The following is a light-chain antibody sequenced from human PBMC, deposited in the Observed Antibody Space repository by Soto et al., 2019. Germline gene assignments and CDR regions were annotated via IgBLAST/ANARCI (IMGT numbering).Light chain of an antibody. Sequence: EIVMTQSSATLSVSPGERATLSCRASQSVSSNLAWYQQKPGQAPRLLIYGASSRATGIPDRFSGSGSGTDFTLTIIRLEPEDFAVYYCQQYGSSPSTFGQGTRLEI. J-gene: IGKJ5*01. CDR1: QSVSSN. V-gene: IGKV3-20*01. CDR2: GAS. CDR3: QQYGSSPST.